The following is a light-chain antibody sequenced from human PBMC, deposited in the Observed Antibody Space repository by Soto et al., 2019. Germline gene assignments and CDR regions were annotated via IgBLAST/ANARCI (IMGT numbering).Light chain of an antibody. CDR1: SSDVGGYNY. V-gene: IGLV2-14*01. CDR3: SSYTVSTPVV. Sequence: QSALTQPASVSGSPGQSITISCTGTSSDVGGYNYVSWYQQHPGKAPRLMIYEVSNRPSGVSNRFSGSKSGNTASLTISGLQAEDEADYYCSSYTVSTPVVFGGGTQLTV. CDR2: EVS. J-gene: IGLJ3*02.